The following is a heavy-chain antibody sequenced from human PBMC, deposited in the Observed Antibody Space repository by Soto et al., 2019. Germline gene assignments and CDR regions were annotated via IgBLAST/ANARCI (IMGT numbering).Heavy chain of an antibody. Sequence: QITLKESGPTLVKPTQTLTLTCTFSGFSLTTSGIGVGWIRQPPGKALEWLALIYWDDDKRDSPSLKSRVTNPQETVKDQAVLTMNNMDRAGTDTNFWAHWAGRWILRYLACWGKGNLVTGSS. D-gene: IGHD3-9*01. CDR3: AHWAGRWILRYLAC. CDR1: GFSLTTSGIG. CDR2: IYWDDDK. J-gene: IGHJ1*01. V-gene: IGHV2-5*02.